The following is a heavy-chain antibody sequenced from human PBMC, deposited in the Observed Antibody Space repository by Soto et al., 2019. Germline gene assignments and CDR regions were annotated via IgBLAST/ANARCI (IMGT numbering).Heavy chain of an antibody. CDR1: GFTFSSYW. Sequence: GGSLRLSCAASGFTFSSYWMSWVRQAPGKGLEWVANIKQDGSEKYYVDSVKGRFTISRDNAKNSLYLQMNSLRAEDTAVYYCARGTWWLRLFSYFDYWGQGTLVTVSS. D-gene: IGHD5-12*01. J-gene: IGHJ4*02. CDR3: ARGTWWLRLFSYFDY. CDR2: IKQDGSEK. V-gene: IGHV3-7*01.